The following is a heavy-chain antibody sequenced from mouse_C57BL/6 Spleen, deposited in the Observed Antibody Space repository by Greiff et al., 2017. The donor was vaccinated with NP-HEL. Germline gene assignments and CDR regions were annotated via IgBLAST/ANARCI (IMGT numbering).Heavy chain of an antibody. CDR2: IYPGDGGT. Sequence: VKLMESGPELVKPGASVKISCKASGYAFSSSWMNWVKQRPGKGLEWIGRIYPGDGGTNYNGKFKGKATLTADKSSSTAYMQRSSLTSEDSAVYFCARGAQATRYCDVWGTGTTVTVSS. CDR1: GYAFSSSW. D-gene: IGHD3-2*02. J-gene: IGHJ1*03. CDR3: ARGAQATRYCDV. V-gene: IGHV1-82*01.